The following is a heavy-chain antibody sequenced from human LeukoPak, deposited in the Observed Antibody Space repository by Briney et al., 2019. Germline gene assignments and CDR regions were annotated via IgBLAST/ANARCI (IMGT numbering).Heavy chain of an antibody. Sequence: PGGSLRLSCAASGFTFSSYGMHWVRQAPGKGLEWVSAISGSGGSTYYADSVKGRFTISRDNSKNTLYLQMNSLRAEDTAVYYCARVITMVRGVILPPTFDYWGQGTLVTVSS. D-gene: IGHD3-10*01. CDR2: ISGSGGST. V-gene: IGHV3-23*01. J-gene: IGHJ4*02. CDR3: ARVITMVRGVILPPTFDY. CDR1: GFTFSSYG.